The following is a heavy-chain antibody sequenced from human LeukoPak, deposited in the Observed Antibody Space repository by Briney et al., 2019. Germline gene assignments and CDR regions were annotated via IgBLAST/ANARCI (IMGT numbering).Heavy chain of an antibody. Sequence: GGSLRLSCAASGFTFTRVNMNWVRQAPGKGLELVSSITTSGTYIYYADSVKGRFTISRDNAKNSLYLQMNSLRDEDTAVYYCASRDYFDYWGQGTLVTVSS. CDR1: GFTFTRVN. J-gene: IGHJ4*02. CDR3: ASRDYFDY. V-gene: IGHV3-21*01. CDR2: ITTSGTYI.